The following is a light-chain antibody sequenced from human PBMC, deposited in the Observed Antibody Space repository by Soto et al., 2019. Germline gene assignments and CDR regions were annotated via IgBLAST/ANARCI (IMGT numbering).Light chain of an antibody. CDR1: VLAKKY. CDR3: YSAADNNGV. J-gene: IGLJ1*01. V-gene: IGLV3-27*01. Sequence: SYELTQPSSVSVSPGQTARITCSGDVLAKKYARWFQQKPGQAPVLVIYKDSERPSGIPERFSGSSSGTTVTLTISAAQVEDEADYYCYSAADNNGVFGTGTKLTVL. CDR2: KDS.